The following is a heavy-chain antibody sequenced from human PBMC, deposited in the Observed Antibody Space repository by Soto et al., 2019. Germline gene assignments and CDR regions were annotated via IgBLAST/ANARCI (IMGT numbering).Heavy chain of an antibody. CDR1: GYSFTSYW. V-gene: IGHV5-51*01. CDR3: TRLEYSYGHYYYYYGMDV. D-gene: IGHD5-18*01. J-gene: IGHJ6*02. Sequence: GESLKISCKGSGYSFTSYWIGWVRQMPGKGLEWMGIIYPGDSDTRYSPSFQGQVTISADKSISTAYLQWSSLKASDTAMYYCTRLEYSYGHYYYYYGMDVWGQGSTVT. CDR2: IYPGDSDT.